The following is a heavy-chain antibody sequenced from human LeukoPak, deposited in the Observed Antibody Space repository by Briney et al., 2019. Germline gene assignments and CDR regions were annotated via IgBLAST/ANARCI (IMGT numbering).Heavy chain of an antibody. D-gene: IGHD1-26*01. CDR2: IYYSGSA. J-gene: IGHJ5*02. CDR3: ANRSVAYSDWFDP. V-gene: IGHV4-34*01. CDR1: GGSFSGYY. Sequence: SGTLSLTCAVYGGSFSGYYWSWIRQRPGEGLGWVGSIYYSGSAYYNPSLKSRVTISVDTSKNQCSLKLSSVTAADTAVYYSANRSVAYSDWFDPWGQGTMVTVSS.